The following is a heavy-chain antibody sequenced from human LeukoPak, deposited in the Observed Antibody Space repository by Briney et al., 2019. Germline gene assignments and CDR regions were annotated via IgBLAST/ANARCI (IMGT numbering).Heavy chain of an antibody. Sequence: PGGSLRLSCAASGFTVSSNYMNWVRQAPGKGLEWVSVITSGGNTYYADSVKGRFTTSRDNSKNTLYVQMNSLRAEDTAIYYCASGRGYRDYDRPLDYWGQGTLVTVSS. CDR3: ASGRGYRDYDRPLDY. J-gene: IGHJ4*02. V-gene: IGHV3-53*01. D-gene: IGHD5-12*01. CDR1: GFTVSSNY. CDR2: ITSGGNT.